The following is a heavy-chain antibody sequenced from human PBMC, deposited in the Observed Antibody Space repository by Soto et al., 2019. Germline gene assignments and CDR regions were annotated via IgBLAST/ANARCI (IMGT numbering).Heavy chain of an antibody. CDR1: GFSLSTSGVG. D-gene: IGHD7-27*01. CDR3: ARTSVNWGSRGLVDY. CDR2: LSWDDDK. V-gene: IGHV2-5*02. Sequence: QITLKESGPALVKPTQTLTLTCTFSGFSLSTSGVGVGWIRQPPGKALEWLAFLSWDDDKRYSPSLKSRLTITKDTSKNQVLLTMTNMDPVDTATYYCARTSVNWGSRGLVDYWGQGTLVTVAS. J-gene: IGHJ4*02.